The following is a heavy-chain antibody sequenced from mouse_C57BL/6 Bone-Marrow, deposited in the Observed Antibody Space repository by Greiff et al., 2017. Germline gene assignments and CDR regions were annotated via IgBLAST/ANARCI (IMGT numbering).Heavy chain of an antibody. CDR3: ARRDYYGSSYLYAMDY. J-gene: IGHJ4*01. V-gene: IGHV1-72*01. Sequence: QVQLQQPGAELVKPGASVKLSCKASGYTFTSYWMHWVKQRPGRGLEWIGRIDPNSGGTKYNEKFKSTATLTVDKPSSTAYMQLSGLTSEDSAVYYCARRDYYGSSYLYAMDYWGQGTSVTVSS. CDR1: GYTFTSYW. D-gene: IGHD1-1*01. CDR2: IDPNSGGT.